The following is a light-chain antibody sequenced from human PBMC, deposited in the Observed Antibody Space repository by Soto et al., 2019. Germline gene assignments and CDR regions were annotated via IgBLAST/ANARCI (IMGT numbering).Light chain of an antibody. CDR3: QEYNNWHPIT. V-gene: IGKV3-15*01. J-gene: IGKJ4*01. CDR2: GAS. Sequence: EIVMTQSQATLSLSPGERATLSCRASQSISSKLAWYQQKPGQAPRLLIYGASTRATGIPVRFSGSGSGTEFTLTITSLQSEDFAVYYCQEYNNWHPITFDGGTKVDIK. CDR1: QSISSK.